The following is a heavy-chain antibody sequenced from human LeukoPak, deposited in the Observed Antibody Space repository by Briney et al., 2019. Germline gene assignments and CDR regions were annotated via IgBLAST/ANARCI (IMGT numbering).Heavy chain of an antibody. CDR1: GYTFTGYY. D-gene: IGHD1-7*01. CDR2: VNPNSGGT. J-gene: IGHJ6*03. CDR3: ARGRNWNYDPYSYYYMDV. V-gene: IGHV1-2*02. Sequence: GASVKVSCKASGYTFTGYYMHWVRQAPGQGLEWMGWVNPNSGGTNYAQKFQGRVTMTRATSISTAYMELSRLRSDDTAVYYCARGRNWNYDPYSYYYMDVWGKGTTVTVSS.